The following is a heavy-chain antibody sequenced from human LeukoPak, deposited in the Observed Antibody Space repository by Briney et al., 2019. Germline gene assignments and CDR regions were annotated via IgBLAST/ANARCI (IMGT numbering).Heavy chain of an antibody. CDR3: ARVSGYDFGGFDY. D-gene: IGHD5-12*01. V-gene: IGHV4-59*01. CDR1: GGSISSYY. CDR2: IYYSGST. Sequence: PSETLSLTCTVSGGSISSYYWSWIRQPPAKGLEWIGYIYYSGSTNYNPSLKSRVTISVDTSKNQFSLKLSSVTAADTAVYYCARVSGYDFGGFDYWGQGTLVTVSS. J-gene: IGHJ4*02.